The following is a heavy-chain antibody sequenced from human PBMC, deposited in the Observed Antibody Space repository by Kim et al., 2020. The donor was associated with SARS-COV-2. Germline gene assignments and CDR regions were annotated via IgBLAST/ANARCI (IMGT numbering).Heavy chain of an antibody. Sequence: SSGSSIKHADSVSGRFTIARDNAKKSLSLQMNSLTPEDTAVYYCVREPNYWGQGTLVTVSS. CDR3: VREPNY. J-gene: IGHJ4*02. CDR2: SSGSSI. V-gene: IGHV3-11*01.